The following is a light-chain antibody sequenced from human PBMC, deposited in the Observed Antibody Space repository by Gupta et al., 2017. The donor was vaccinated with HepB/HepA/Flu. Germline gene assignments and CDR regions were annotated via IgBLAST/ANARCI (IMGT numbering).Light chain of an antibody. V-gene: IGLV3-21*03. CDR3: QVWDNSRDHPGVV. CDR1: NIGSKT. J-gene: IGLJ2*01. CDR2: GDS. Sequence: SYVLTQPPSVSVAPGKTASITWGGDNIGSKTVQWYQQKPGQAPVLVVYGDSDRPSGIPERFSGSNSGGTATLTITWVEAGDEADYYCQVWDNSRDHPGVVFGGGTKVAVL.